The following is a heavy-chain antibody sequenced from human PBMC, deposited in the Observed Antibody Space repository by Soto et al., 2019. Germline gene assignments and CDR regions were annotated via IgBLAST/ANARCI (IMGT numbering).Heavy chain of an antibody. D-gene: IGHD3-3*01. CDR2: ISYDGSNK. Sequence: GGSLRLSCAASGFTFSDYYMTWVRQAPGKGLEWVAVISYDGSNKYYADSVKGRFTISRDNSKNTLYLQMNSLRAEDTAVYYCARDRAPLIPYDFWTQGRRYYHYGMDVWGQGTTVTVSS. V-gene: IGHV3-30-3*01. CDR3: ARDRAPLIPYDFWTQGRRYYHYGMDV. CDR1: GFTFSDYY. J-gene: IGHJ6*02.